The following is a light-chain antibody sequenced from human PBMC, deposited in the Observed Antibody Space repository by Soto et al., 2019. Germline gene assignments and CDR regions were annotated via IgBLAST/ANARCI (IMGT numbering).Light chain of an antibody. CDR3: AAWDDSLNGLV. V-gene: IGLV1-44*01. CDR1: SSNIGSNT. CDR2: RNN. J-gene: IGLJ2*01. Sequence: QSVLTQPPSASGTPGQRVTISCSGSSSNIGSNTVNWYQQLPGTAPKLLIYRNNQRPSGVTDRFSGSKSGTSSSLGISGLQSGDEADYYCAAWDDSLNGLVFGGGTKLTVL.